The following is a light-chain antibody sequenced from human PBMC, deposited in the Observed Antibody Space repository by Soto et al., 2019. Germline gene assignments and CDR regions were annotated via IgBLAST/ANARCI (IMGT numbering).Light chain of an antibody. V-gene: IGKV1-33*01. Sequence: DIQMTPSPSSLSASVGDRVTITCQASQDISSYLNWYQQKPGKAPKLLIYDASNLETGVPSRFSGSGSGTDFTFTISSLQPEDIATYYCQQYDNLITFGGGTKVEIK. J-gene: IGKJ4*01. CDR3: QQYDNLIT. CDR2: DAS. CDR1: QDISSY.